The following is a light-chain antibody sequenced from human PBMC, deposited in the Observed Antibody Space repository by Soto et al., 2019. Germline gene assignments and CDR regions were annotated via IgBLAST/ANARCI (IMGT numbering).Light chain of an antibody. CDR3: SSSSVASPL. Sequence: QSALTQPASMSGSPGQSVTISCAGTSSDIGGYYYVSWYQHHPGTAPKLIIYDVSSRPSGVSHRFSASKSGNTASLTISGLQAEDEADYYCSSSSVASPLFGTGTKVTVL. CDR2: DVS. CDR1: SSDIGGYYY. V-gene: IGLV2-14*01. J-gene: IGLJ1*01.